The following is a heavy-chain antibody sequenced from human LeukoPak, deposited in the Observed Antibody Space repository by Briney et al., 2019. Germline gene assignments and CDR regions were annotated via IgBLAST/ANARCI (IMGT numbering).Heavy chain of an antibody. Sequence: GASVKVSCKTSGYSFNTYDIIWVRQAPGQGLEYVGWISPDDGYTNSAQNLQGRVTMTTDTSTSTAYMELRSLRSDDTAVYYCARGLVGATMYDYWGQGTLVTVSS. V-gene: IGHV1-18*01. J-gene: IGHJ4*02. CDR2: ISPDDGYT. CDR1: GYSFNTYD. CDR3: ARGLVGATMYDY. D-gene: IGHD1-26*01.